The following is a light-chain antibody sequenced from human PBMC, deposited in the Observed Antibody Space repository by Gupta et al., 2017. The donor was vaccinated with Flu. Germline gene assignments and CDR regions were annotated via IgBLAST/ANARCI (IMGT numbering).Light chain of an antibody. CDR2: KAS. CDR3: QQYNSGPAGEF. CDR1: QNISRW. J-gene: IGKJ1*01. V-gene: IGKV1-5*03. Sequence: DIQMTQSPSTLSAFVGDRVTITCRASQNISRWLAWYQQKPGKAPKLLIYKASSLQSGVPSRFSGSGYGTEFTLTIGSLQPEDFATYYCQQYNSGPAGEFFGQGTKVEVK.